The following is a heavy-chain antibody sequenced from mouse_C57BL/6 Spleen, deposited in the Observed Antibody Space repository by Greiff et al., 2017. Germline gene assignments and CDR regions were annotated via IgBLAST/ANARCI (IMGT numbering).Heavy chain of an antibody. V-gene: IGHV5-9*01. CDR1: GFTFSSYT. CDR3: ARQNFAY. Sequence: EVKLEESGGGLVKPGGSLKLSCAASGFTFSSYTMSWVRQTPAKRLVWVATISGGGGNTYYPDSVKGRFTISRDNAKNTLYLQMSSLRSEDTALYYCARQNFAYWGQGTLVTVSA. J-gene: IGHJ3*01. CDR2: ISGGGGNT.